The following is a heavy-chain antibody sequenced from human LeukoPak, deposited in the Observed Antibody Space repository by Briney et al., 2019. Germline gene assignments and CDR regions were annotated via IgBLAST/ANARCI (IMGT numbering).Heavy chain of an antibody. Sequence: SETLSLTCTVSGASISSSRYYWGWIRQPPGEGLEWIGSINYSGSTYYNPSLKSRVTISVGTSKNQFSLKLDSVAAADTAVYYCARHWCSSTSCYSLFDCWGQGTLVTVSS. CDR1: GASISSSRYY. D-gene: IGHD2-2*01. V-gene: IGHV4-39*01. J-gene: IGHJ4*02. CDR3: ARHWCSSTSCYSLFDC. CDR2: INYSGST.